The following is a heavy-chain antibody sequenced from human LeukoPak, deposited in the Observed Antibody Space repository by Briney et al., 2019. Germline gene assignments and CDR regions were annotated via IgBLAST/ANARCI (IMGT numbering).Heavy chain of an antibody. CDR2: ITSSGRRT. J-gene: IGHJ4*02. CDR1: GFIFSDHY. V-gene: IGHV3-11*01. CDR3: TRDPDYGDPD. Sequence: GGSLRLSCTASGFIFSDHYMTWMRQAPGKGVEWISYITSSGRRTDYADSVKGRFIISRDNAMNSLFLQMSSLRVDDTAVYYCTRDPDYGDPDWGQGTLVTVSS. D-gene: IGHD2-21*01.